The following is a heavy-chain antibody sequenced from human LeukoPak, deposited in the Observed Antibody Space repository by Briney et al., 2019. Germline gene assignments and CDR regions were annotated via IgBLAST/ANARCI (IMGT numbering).Heavy chain of an antibody. CDR2: IYYSGST. J-gene: IGHJ2*01. CDR1: GGSISSHY. D-gene: IGHD3/OR15-3a*01. CDR3: ARDAGTGWYFDL. V-gene: IGHV4-59*11. Sequence: PSETLSLTCSVPGGSISSHYWSWIRQPPGKGLEWIGYIYYSGSTNYNPSLKSRVTMSVDTSKDQFSLKLNSVTAADTALYLCARDAGTGWYFDLWGRGTLVTVSS.